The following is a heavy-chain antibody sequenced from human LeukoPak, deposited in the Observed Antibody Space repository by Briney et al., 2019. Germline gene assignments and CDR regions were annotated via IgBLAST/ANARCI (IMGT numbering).Heavy chain of an antibody. CDR3: ARDSSSGVYYFDY. V-gene: IGHV1-69*13. CDR1: GGTFSSYA. Sequence: ASVKVSCKASGGTFSSYAISWVRQAPGQELEWMGGIIPIFGTANYAQKFQGRVTITADESTSTAYMELSSLRSEDTAVYYCARDSSSGVYYFDYWGQGTLVTVSS. J-gene: IGHJ4*02. CDR2: IIPIFGTA. D-gene: IGHD6-6*01.